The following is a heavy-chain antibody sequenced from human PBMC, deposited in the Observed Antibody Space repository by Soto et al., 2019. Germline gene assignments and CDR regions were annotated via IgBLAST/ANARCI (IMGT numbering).Heavy chain of an antibody. J-gene: IGHJ4*02. CDR3: ARSRVGNYYFAY. CDR1: GGTFSSHA. CDR2: IIPIFGTG. Sequence: QVQLVQSGAEVKKTGSSVKVSCKASGGTFSSHAISWVRLAPGQGLEWMGGIIPIFGTGTYAQKFQGRVTITAYESTSTANMELSTLRSEDTAVYFCARSRVGNYYFAYWGQGTLVTVSS. V-gene: IGHV1-69*01. D-gene: IGHD1-26*01.